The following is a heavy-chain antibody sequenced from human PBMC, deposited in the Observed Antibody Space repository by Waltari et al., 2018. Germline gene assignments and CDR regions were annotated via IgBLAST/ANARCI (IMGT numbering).Heavy chain of an antibody. D-gene: IGHD3-3*01. CDR3: ARNFWSGYYTGYYYYGMDV. CDR2: MNPNSGNT. V-gene: IGHV1-8*01. CDR1: GYTFTSYE. Sequence: QVQLVQSGAEVKKPGASVKVSCKASGYTFTSYELNWVRQATGQGLEWMGWMNPNSGNTGYAQKFQGRVTMTRNTSISTAYMELSSLRSEDTAVYYCARNFWSGYYTGYYYYGMDVWGQGTTVTVSS. J-gene: IGHJ6*02.